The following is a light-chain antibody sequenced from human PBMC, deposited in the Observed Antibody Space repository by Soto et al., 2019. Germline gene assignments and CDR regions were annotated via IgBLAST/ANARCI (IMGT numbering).Light chain of an antibody. Sequence: DIVMTQSPLSLPVTPGEPASISCRSSQSLLHSNGYNYLDWYLQKPGQSPQLLIYLGSNRASGVPDRFSGSGSGTDFTLKISRVEAEDVGVYYCMHALQPPLTFGQGTKVEIK. CDR1: QSLLHSNGYNY. J-gene: IGKJ1*01. CDR2: LGS. V-gene: IGKV2-28*01. CDR3: MHALQPPLT.